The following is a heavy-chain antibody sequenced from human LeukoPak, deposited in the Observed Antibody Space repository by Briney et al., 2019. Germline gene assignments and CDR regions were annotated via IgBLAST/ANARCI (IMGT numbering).Heavy chain of an antibody. Sequence: GRSLRLSCAASGFTFSSYGMHWVRQAPGKGLEWVAVISYDGSNKYYADSVKGRFTISRDNSKNTLYLQMNSLRAEDTAVYYCAKDLGYYYGSGSYSRIYYYYGMDVWGQGTTVTVSS. J-gene: IGHJ6*02. CDR2: ISYDGSNK. CDR3: AKDLGYYYGSGSYSRIYYYYGMDV. V-gene: IGHV3-30*18. CDR1: GFTFSSYG. D-gene: IGHD3-10*01.